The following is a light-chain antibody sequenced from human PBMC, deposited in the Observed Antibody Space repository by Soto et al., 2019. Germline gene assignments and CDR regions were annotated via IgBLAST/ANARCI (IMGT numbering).Light chain of an antibody. CDR2: AAC. CDR3: QDYGTSWT. Sequence: ETVLTQSPATVSLSPGDRATLPCRASQSVSSNKLAWYQQKPGQAPRLLIYAACSRATGNPDRFSGSGSGTDFNRTINGLEPEDFAVYYCQDYGTSWTFGQGTKVEVK. CDR1: QSVSSNK. V-gene: IGKV3-20*01. J-gene: IGKJ1*01.